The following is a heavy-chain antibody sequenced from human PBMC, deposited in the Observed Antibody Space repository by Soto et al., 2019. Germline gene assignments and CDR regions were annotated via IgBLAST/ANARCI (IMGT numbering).Heavy chain of an antibody. J-gene: IGHJ5*02. Sequence: SETLSLTCAVSGGSISSGGYSWSWIRQPPGKGLEWIGYIYLSGSTYYNPSLKSRVTISVDRSNNQFSLKLSSVTAADTAVYYCARGPVLRFLEPNWFDPWGQGTLVTVS. D-gene: IGHD3-3*01. CDR1: GGSISSGGYS. CDR3: ARGPVLRFLEPNWFDP. V-gene: IGHV4-30-2*01. CDR2: IYLSGST.